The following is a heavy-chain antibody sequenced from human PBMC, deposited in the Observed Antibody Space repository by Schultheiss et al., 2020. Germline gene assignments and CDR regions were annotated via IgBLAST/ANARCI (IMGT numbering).Heavy chain of an antibody. D-gene: IGHD3-16*02. J-gene: IGHJ6*02. CDR2: ISYDGSNK. Sequence: GGSLRLSCTASGFTFRSYAIHWVRQAPGKGLEWVAVISYDGSNKYYADSVKGRFTISRDNSKNTLYLQMNSLRAEDTAVYYCARARPRYLSGMDVWGQGTTVTVSS. CDR1: GFTFRSYA. CDR3: ARARPRYLSGMDV. V-gene: IGHV3-30*04.